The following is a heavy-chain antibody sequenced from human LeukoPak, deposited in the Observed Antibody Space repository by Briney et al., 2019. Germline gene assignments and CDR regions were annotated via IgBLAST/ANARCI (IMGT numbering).Heavy chain of an antibody. Sequence: GGSLRLSCAGSGFTFRDYSMNWVRQAPGTGPEWVSYISSDNSVLYYANSVRGRFTISRDSAKNSLYLQMNSLRDEDTAIYYCARGLYFDVWGQGTMVTVSS. CDR2: ISSDNSVL. J-gene: IGHJ3*01. CDR1: GFTFRDYS. CDR3: ARGLYFDV. V-gene: IGHV3-48*02. D-gene: IGHD2-15*01.